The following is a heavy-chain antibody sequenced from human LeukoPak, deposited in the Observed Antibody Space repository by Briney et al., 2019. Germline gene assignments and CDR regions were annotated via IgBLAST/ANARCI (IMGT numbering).Heavy chain of an antibody. D-gene: IGHD5-12*01. CDR3: AIVATRGSFDS. J-gene: IGHJ4*02. Sequence: GGSLRLSCAASGFTFSSYAMSWVRQAPGKGLEWVSAISGSGGSTYYADSVKGRFTISRDNAKNSLYLQMNSLRAEDTAVYYCAIVATRGSFDSWGQGTLVTVSS. V-gene: IGHV3-23*01. CDR2: ISGSGGST. CDR1: GFTFSSYA.